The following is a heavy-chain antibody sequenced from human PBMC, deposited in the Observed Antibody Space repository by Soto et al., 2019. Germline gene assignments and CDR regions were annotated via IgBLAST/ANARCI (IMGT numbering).Heavy chain of an antibody. Sequence: QVQLQQWGAGLLKPSETLSLTCAVYGGSFSGYYWSWIRQPPGKGLECIGEINHSGSTNYNPSLKSRVTISVDTSKNQFSLKLSSVTAADTAVYYCARVDSSSWYDYYYYYGMDVWGQGTTVTVSS. D-gene: IGHD6-13*01. V-gene: IGHV4-34*01. CDR3: ARVDSSSWYDYYYYYGMDV. CDR1: GGSFSGYY. J-gene: IGHJ6*02. CDR2: INHSGST.